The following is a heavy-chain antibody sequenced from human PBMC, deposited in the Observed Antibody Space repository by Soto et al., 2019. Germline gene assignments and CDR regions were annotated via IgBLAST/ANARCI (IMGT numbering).Heavy chain of an antibody. J-gene: IGHJ6*02. V-gene: IGHV1-2*04. Sequence: QVQLVQSGAEVKKPGASVKVSCKASGYTFTGYYMHWVRQAPGQGLEGMGWINPNSGGTNYAQKFQGWVTMTRDTSISTACMELSRLRSDDTAVYYCARGKTGLGESNPDVWGQGTTVTVSS. CDR2: INPNSGGT. D-gene: IGHD3-10*01. CDR1: GYTFTGYY. CDR3: ARGKTGLGESNPDV.